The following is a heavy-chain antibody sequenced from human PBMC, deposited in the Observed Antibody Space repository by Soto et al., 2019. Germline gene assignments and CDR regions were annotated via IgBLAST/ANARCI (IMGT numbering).Heavy chain of an antibody. J-gene: IGHJ6*02. CDR2: ISYDGSKK. CDR1: GFTFSSYA. V-gene: IGHV3-30*09. Sequence: ESGGGVVQPGRSLRLSCAASGFTFSSYAMHWVRQAPGKGLEWVAAISYDGSKKYYADSVKGRFAISRDNSKNTLYLQMNSLRAEDTAVYYCASLGKVGASSNFYGMDVWGQGTTVTVSS. CDR3: ASLGKVGASSNFYGMDV. D-gene: IGHD1-26*01.